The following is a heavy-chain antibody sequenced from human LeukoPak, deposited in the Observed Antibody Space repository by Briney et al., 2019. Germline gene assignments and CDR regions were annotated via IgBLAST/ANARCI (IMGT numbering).Heavy chain of an antibody. J-gene: IGHJ4*02. CDR2: INPKSGGT. V-gene: IGHV1-2*02. CDR3: ARDRDPIMILDF. D-gene: IGHD3-16*01. CDR1: GYTFTGHY. Sequence: ASVKVSCKASGYTFTGHYMHWVRQAPGQGLEWMGWINPKSGGTHYAQKFQGRVAMTRDTSISTAYMELSRLQSDDAAVYYCARDRDPIMILDFWGQGTLVTVSS.